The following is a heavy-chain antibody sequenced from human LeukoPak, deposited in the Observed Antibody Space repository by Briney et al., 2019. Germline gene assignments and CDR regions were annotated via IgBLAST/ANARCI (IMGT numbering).Heavy chain of an antibody. J-gene: IGHJ3*02. V-gene: IGHV3-21*01. CDR1: GFTFSSYS. CDR3: ASERYSSSWPDAFDI. D-gene: IGHD6-13*01. Sequence: GGSLRLSCAASGFTFSSYSMNWVRQAPGKGLEWVSSISSSSSYIYYADSVKGRFTISRDNAKNSLYLQMNSLRAEDTAVYYCASERYSSSWPDAFDIWGQGTMVTVSS. CDR2: ISSSSSYI.